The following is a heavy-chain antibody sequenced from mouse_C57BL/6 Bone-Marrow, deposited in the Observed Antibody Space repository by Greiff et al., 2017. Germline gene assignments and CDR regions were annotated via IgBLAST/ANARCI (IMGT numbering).Heavy chain of an antibody. CDR3: ARSLYYRAMDY. Sequence: QVQLQQSGPGLVAPSQCLSITCTVSGFSLTSYGVDWVRQSPGKGLEWLGAIGGVGSPNYNSALNSRLSISKDNSKSQIFLKMNSLPADDTATYYCARSLYYRAMDYWGQGTSVTVSS. CDR1: GFSLTSYG. CDR2: IGGVGSP. V-gene: IGHV2-6*01. D-gene: IGHD2-14*01. J-gene: IGHJ4*01.